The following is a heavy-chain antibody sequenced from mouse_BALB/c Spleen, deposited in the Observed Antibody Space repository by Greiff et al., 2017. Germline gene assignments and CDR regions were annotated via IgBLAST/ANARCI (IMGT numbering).Heavy chain of an antibody. CDR3: AGFDY. J-gene: IGHJ2*01. CDR2: INSNGGST. Sequence: EVKVVESGGGLVQPGGSLKLSCAASGFTFSSYGMSWVRQTPDKRLELVATINSNGGSTYYPDSVKGRFTISRDNAKNTLYLQMSSLKSEDTAMYYCAGFDYWGQGTTLTVSS. CDR1: GFTFSSYG. V-gene: IGHV5-6-3*01.